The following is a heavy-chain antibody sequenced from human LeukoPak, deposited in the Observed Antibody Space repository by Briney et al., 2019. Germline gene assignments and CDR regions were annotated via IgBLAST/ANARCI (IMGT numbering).Heavy chain of an antibody. CDR1: GFTFSSYG. V-gene: IGHV3-30*02. Sequence: GGSLRLSCAASGFTFSSYGMHWARQAPGKGLEWVAFIRYDGSNKYYADSVKGRFTISRDNSKNTLYLQMNSLRAEDTAVYYCARDGGSIFGVVIRFDYWGQGTLVTVSS. D-gene: IGHD3-3*01. CDR2: IRYDGSNK. J-gene: IGHJ4*02. CDR3: ARDGGSIFGVVIRFDY.